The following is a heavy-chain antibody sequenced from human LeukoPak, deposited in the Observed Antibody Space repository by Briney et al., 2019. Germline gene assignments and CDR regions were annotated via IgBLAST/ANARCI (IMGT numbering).Heavy chain of an antibody. CDR1: GFTVSSNY. Sequence: PGGSLRLSCAASGFTVSSNYMSWVRQAPGKGLEWVSVIYSGGSTYYADSVKGRFTISRDNSKNTLYLQMNSLRAEDTAVYYCAGRAQTTGWSFDYWGQGALVTVSS. J-gene: IGHJ4*02. CDR3: AGRAQTTGWSFDY. D-gene: IGHD6-19*01. V-gene: IGHV3-53*01. CDR2: IYSGGST.